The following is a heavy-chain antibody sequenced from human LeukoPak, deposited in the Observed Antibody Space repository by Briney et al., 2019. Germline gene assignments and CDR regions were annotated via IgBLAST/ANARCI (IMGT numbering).Heavy chain of an antibody. CDR2: VKQDGSEK. V-gene: IGHV3-7*01. J-gene: IGHJ4*02. D-gene: IGHD2-2*01. CDR1: GFTFSSYW. CDR3: ARGIVVVAAAMGYFDY. Sequence: PGGSLRLSCAASGFTFSSYWMSWVRQAPGKGLEWVASVKQDGSEKYYVDSVKGRFTISRDNAKNSLFLQMSSLRAEDTAVYYCARGIVVVAAAMGYFDYWGQGTLVTVSS.